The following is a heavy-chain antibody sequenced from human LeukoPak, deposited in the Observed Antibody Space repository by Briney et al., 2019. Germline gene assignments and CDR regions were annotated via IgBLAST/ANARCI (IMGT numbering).Heavy chain of an antibody. J-gene: IGHJ3*02. V-gene: IGHV4-38-2*02. CDR2: IYHSGST. D-gene: IGHD1-26*01. Sequence: SATLSLTCTVSGHSIISGFYWGWIRQPPGKGLEWIGNIYHSGSTYYNPSLKSRVTISVDTSKNQFSLKLSVTAADTAMYYCASTYSLYDAFDIWGQGTMVTVSS. CDR1: GHSIISGFY. CDR3: ASTYSLYDAFDI.